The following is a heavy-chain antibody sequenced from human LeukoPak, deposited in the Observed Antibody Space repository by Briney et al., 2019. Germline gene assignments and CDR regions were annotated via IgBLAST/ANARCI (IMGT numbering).Heavy chain of an antibody. CDR1: GFTFSGYW. V-gene: IGHV3-7*01. J-gene: IGHJ6*03. CDR2: IREDGNEK. CDR3: ARDGKSGSYTLYYYYYMDV. Sequence: GGSLRLSCSASGFTFSGYWMSWVRQTTGKRLECVAKIREDGNEKFYVDSVKGRFTISRDNAKNSLYLQMNSLRAEDTAVYYCARDGKSGSYTLYYYYYMDVWGKGTTVTISS. D-gene: IGHD1-26*01.